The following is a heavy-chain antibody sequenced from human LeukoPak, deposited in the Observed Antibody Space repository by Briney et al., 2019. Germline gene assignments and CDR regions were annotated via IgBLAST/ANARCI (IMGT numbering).Heavy chain of an antibody. CDR3: AKVWWELRPAFDI. J-gene: IGHJ3*02. V-gene: IGHV3-66*03. Sequence: PGGSLRLSCTVSGFTVSSNSMSWVRQAPGKGLEWVSFIYSDNTHYSDSVKGRFTISRDNSKNTLYLQMNSLRADDTAVYYCAKVWWELRPAFDIWGQGTMVTVSS. CDR1: GFTVSSNS. D-gene: IGHD1-26*01. CDR2: IYSDNT.